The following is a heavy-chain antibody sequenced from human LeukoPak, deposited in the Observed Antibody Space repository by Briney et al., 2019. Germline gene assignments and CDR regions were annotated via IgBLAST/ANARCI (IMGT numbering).Heavy chain of an antibody. D-gene: IGHD3-3*01. J-gene: IGHJ5*02. CDR1: GGSFSGYY. Sequence: PSETLSLTCAVYGGSFSGYYWSWIRQPPGKGLEWIGEINHSGSTNYNPSLKSRVTISVGTSKNQFSLKLSSVTAADTAVYYCARRIGITIFGVVTSNWFDPWGQGTLVTVSS. V-gene: IGHV4-34*01. CDR2: INHSGST. CDR3: ARRIGITIFGVVTSNWFDP.